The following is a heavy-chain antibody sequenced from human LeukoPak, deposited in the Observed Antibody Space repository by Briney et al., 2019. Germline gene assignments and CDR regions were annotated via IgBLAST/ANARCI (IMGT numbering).Heavy chain of an antibody. Sequence: GGSLRLSCAASGFTFSSYGMHWVRQAPGKGLEWVAFIRYDGSNKYYADSVKGRFTISRDNSKNTLYLQMNSLRAEDTAVYYCAREIPGESPKGYWGQGTLVTVSS. CDR3: AREIPGESPKGY. CDR2: IRYDGSNK. CDR1: GFTFSSYG. V-gene: IGHV3-30*02. J-gene: IGHJ4*02. D-gene: IGHD3-16*01.